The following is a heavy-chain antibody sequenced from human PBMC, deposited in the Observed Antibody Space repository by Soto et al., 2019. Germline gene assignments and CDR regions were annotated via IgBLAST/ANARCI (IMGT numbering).Heavy chain of an antibody. D-gene: IGHD2-2*01. CDR2: IYSGGNT. J-gene: IGHJ4*02. V-gene: IGHV3-53*01. Sequence: GSLRLSCAASGFTVSSNYMSWVRQAPGKGLEWVSVIYSGGNTNYAESVKGRFTISRDNSKNTLFLQMNSLRAEDTAVYYCAREGCSSSSCRYFESWGQGTLVTVSS. CDR1: GFTVSSNY. CDR3: AREGCSSSSCRYFES.